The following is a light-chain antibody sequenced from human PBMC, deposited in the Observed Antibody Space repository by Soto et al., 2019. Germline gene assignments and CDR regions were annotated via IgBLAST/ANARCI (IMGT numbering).Light chain of an antibody. V-gene: IGKV3-15*01. J-gene: IGKJ1*01. Sequence: EIVMTQSPATLSVSPGXRATLSCRASQSVSSNLAWYQQKPGQAPRLLIYGASTRATGIPARFSGSGSGTEFTLTISSLQSEDFAVYYCQQYNNWPRTFGQGTTVDIK. CDR2: GAS. CDR3: QQYNNWPRT. CDR1: QSVSSN.